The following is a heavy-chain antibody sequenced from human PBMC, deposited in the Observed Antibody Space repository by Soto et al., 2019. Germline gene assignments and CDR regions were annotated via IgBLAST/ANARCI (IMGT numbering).Heavy chain of an antibody. J-gene: IGHJ4*02. Sequence: QVQLVQSGAEVKKPGASVKVSCKASGYTFTGYYMHWVRQAPGQGLEWMGWINPNSGGTNYAQKFQGRVTMTRDTSISTAYMELSRLRSDDTAVYYCARDRITMVRGVIIIVFDYWGQGTLVTVSS. CDR3: ARDRITMVRGVIIIVFDY. D-gene: IGHD3-10*01. CDR1: GYTFTGYY. V-gene: IGHV1-2*02. CDR2: INPNSGGT.